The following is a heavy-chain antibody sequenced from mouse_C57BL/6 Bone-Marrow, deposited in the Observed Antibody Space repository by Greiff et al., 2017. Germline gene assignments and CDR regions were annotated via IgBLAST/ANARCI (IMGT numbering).Heavy chain of an antibody. CDR3: TRNYSNFWYFDV. CDR1: GYTFTDYE. J-gene: IGHJ1*03. CDR2: IDPETGGT. D-gene: IGHD2-5*01. Sequence: VKLVESGAELVRPGASVTLSCKASGYTFTDYEMHWVKQTPVHGLEWIGAIDPETGGTAYNQKFKGKAILTADKSSSTAYMELRSLTSEDSAVYYCTRNYSNFWYFDVWGTGTTVTVSS. V-gene: IGHV1-15*01.